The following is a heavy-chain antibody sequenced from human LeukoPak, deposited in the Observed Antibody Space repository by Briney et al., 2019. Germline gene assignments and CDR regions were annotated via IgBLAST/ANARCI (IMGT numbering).Heavy chain of an antibody. V-gene: IGHV3-21*04. CDR2: ISSSSSYI. CDR1: GFTFSSYS. J-gene: IGHJ5*02. D-gene: IGHD4-17*01. CDR3: TKDPNGDYVGAFDP. Sequence: GGSLRLSCAASGFTFSSYSMNWVRQAPGKGLEWVSSISSSSSYIYYADSVKGRFTISRDNSKNTLYLQMNSLRADDTAVYYCTKDPNGDYVGAFDPWGQGTPVTVSS.